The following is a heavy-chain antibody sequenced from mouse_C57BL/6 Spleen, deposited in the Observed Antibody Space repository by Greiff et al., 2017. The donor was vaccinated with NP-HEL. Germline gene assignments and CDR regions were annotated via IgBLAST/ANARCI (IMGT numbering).Heavy chain of an antibody. CDR1: GFNIKDDY. Sequence: EVQLQQSGAELVRPGASVKLSCTASGFNIKDDYMHWVKQRPEQGLEWIGWIDPENGDTEYASKFQGKVTITADTSSNTAYLQLSSLTSEDTAVYYCTTATVIAYYFDYWGQGTTLTVSS. CDR2: IDPENGDT. V-gene: IGHV14-4*01. D-gene: IGHD1-1*01. CDR3: TTATVIAYYFDY. J-gene: IGHJ2*01.